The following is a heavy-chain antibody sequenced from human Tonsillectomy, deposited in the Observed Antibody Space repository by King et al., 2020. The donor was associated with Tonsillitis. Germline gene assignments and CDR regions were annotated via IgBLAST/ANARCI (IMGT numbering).Heavy chain of an antibody. CDR1: GYSFTNSW. J-gene: IGHJ6*02. Sequence: VQLVESGVEVKKPGESLKISCKGSGYSFTNSWIGWVRQMPGKGLEWMGIIYLGDSDTRYSPSFQGQVTISADKSINTAYLRWSSLKASDTAMYYCASRPSGMDVWGQGTTVTVSS. CDR2: IYLGDSDT. D-gene: IGHD6-6*01. CDR3: ASRPSGMDV. V-gene: IGHV5-51*01.